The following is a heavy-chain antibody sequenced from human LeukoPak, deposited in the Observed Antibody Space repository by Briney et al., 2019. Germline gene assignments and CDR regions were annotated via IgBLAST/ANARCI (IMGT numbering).Heavy chain of an antibody. CDR3: ASPTGYSSGWLDY. Sequence: SVKVSCKASGGTFSSYAISWVRQAPGQGLEWMGRVIPILGIANYAQKFQGRVTITADKSTSTAYMELSSLRSEDTAVYYCASPTGYSSGWLDYWGQGTLVTVSS. J-gene: IGHJ4*02. CDR2: VIPILGIA. V-gene: IGHV1-69*04. CDR1: GGTFSSYA. D-gene: IGHD6-19*01.